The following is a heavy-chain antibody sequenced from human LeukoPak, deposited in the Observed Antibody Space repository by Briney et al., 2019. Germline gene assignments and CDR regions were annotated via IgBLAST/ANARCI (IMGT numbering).Heavy chain of an antibody. CDR2: INHSGST. J-gene: IGHJ4*02. Sequence: SETLSLTCAVYGGSFSGYYWSWIRQPPGKGLEWIGEINHSGSTNYNPSLKSRVTISVDTSKNRFSLKLSSVTAADTAVYYCARGRAAAGTGAFDYWGQGTLVTVSS. V-gene: IGHV4-34*01. D-gene: IGHD6-13*01. CDR1: GGSFSGYY. CDR3: ARGRAAAGTGAFDY.